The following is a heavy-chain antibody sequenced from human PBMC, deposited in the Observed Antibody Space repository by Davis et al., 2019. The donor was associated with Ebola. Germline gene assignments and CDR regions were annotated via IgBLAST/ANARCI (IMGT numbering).Heavy chain of an antibody. CDR2: IYYSGST. CDR3: ATNSVGATVPWFDP. CDR1: GGSISSGGYY. V-gene: IGHV4-31*03. Sequence: PSETLSLTCTVSGGSISSGGYYWSWIRQHPGKGLEWIGYIYYSGSTYYNPSLKSRVTISVDTSKNQFSLKLSSVTAADTAVYYCATNSVGATVPWFDPWGQGTLVTVSS. D-gene: IGHD1-26*01. J-gene: IGHJ5*02.